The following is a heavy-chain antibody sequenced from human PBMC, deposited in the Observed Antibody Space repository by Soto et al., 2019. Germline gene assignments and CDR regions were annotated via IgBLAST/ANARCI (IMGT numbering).Heavy chain of an antibody. J-gene: IGHJ6*02. CDR1: GYTFTSYC. CDR3: AREGDCSSTSCYHYYYYGMDV. V-gene: IGHV1-18*04. Sequence: GASVKVSCKASGYTFTSYCISWVRQAPGQGLEWMGWISAYNGNTNYAQKLQGRVTMTTDTSTSTAYMELRSLRSDDTAVYYCAREGDCSSTSCYHYYYYGMDVWGQGTTVPVS. D-gene: IGHD2-2*01. CDR2: ISAYNGNT.